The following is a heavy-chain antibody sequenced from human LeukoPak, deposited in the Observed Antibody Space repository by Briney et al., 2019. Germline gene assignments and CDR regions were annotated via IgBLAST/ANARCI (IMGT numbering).Heavy chain of an antibody. CDR1: GFTFSSYS. J-gene: IGHJ2*01. D-gene: IGHD5-12*01. Sequence: PGGSLRLPCAASGFTFSSYSMNWVRQAPGKGLEWVSSISSSSSYIYYADSVKGRFTISRDHPKNSLSLQMNSLRAEDTAVYYCARDLGSLRSSYWYFDLWGRGTLVTVSS. V-gene: IGHV3-21*01. CDR3: ARDLGSLRSSYWYFDL. CDR2: ISSSSSYI.